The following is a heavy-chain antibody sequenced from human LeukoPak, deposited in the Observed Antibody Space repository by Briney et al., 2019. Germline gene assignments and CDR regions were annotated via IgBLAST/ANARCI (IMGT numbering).Heavy chain of an antibody. V-gene: IGHV1-2*02. CDR3: ARGYSGFVERDC. J-gene: IGHJ4*02. D-gene: IGHD6-19*01. CDR1: GYTFTGYY. CDR2: INPNGGGT. Sequence: ASVKVSCKASGYTFTGYYMHWVRQAPGQGLEWMGRINPNGGGTNYAQKFQGRVTMTRDTSISTAYMELSRLRSDDTAVYYCARGYSGFVERDCWGQGTLVTVSS.